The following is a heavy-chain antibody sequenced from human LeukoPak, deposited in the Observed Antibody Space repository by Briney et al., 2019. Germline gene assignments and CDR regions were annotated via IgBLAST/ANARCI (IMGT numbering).Heavy chain of an antibody. V-gene: IGHV3-33*01. Sequence: PGGSLRLSCAASGFTFSSYGMHWVRQAPGKGLEWVAVIWYDGSNKYYADSVKGRFTISRDNSKNTPYLQMNSLRAEDTAVYYCAREDDYYGSGSLDYWGQGTLVTVSS. CDR1: GFTFSSYG. CDR3: AREDDYYGSGSLDY. CDR2: IWYDGSNK. D-gene: IGHD3-10*01. J-gene: IGHJ4*02.